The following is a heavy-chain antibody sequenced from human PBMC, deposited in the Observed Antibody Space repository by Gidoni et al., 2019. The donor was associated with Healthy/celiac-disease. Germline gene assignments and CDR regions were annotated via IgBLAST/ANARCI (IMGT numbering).Heavy chain of an antibody. Sequence: QVQLVESGGGVVQPGRSLRLSCAASGFTFSSHGMHWVRQAPGKGLEWVAVIWYDGSNKYYADSVKGRFTISRDNSKNTLYLQMNSLRAEDTAVYYCARDLGSGWLQKDYYGMDVWGQGTTVTVSS. CDR2: IWYDGSNK. CDR3: ARDLGSGWLQKDYYGMDV. CDR1: GFTFSSHG. J-gene: IGHJ6*02. V-gene: IGHV3-33*08. D-gene: IGHD6-19*01.